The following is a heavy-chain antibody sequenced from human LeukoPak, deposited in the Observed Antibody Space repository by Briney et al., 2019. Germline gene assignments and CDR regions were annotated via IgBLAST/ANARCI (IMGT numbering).Heavy chain of an antibody. D-gene: IGHD2-21*01. Sequence: PSETLSLTCTVSGDSINNGIYYWNWIRQPPGKGLEWIGYIYYSGSAYYNPSLRSRVTISVDTSKNQFSLRVISVTAADTAVYYCARGLSLLGSEEGLPLGYWGQGSLVTVSS. V-gene: IGHV4-30-4*02. CDR2: IYYSGSA. CDR3: ARGLSLLGSEEGLPLGY. CDR1: GDSINNGIYY. J-gene: IGHJ4*02.